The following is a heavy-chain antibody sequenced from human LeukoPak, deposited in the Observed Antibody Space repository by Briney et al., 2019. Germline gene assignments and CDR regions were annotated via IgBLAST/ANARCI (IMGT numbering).Heavy chain of an antibody. CDR3: ARRSYYFDY. V-gene: IGHV7-4-1*02. D-gene: IGHD5-24*01. CDR2: VNTNTGNP. CDR1: GYTFTIYA. J-gene: IGHJ4*02. Sequence: GASVKLSFKSSGYTFTIYAMNWVRQGPGQGLERMGWVNTNTGNPTYAQGFTGRLVFFLDTSVSTAYLQISSLKAEDTAVYYCARRSYYFDYWGQGNLVTVSS.